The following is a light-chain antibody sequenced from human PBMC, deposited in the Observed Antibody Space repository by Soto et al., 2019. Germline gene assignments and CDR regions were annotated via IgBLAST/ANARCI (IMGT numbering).Light chain of an antibody. CDR1: QSVSSN. V-gene: IGKV3-15*01. J-gene: IGKJ2*01. CDR3: QQYTKWLPT. Sequence: EIVMTQSPATLSVSPGERATLSCRASQSVSSNLAWYQQKPGQAPRLLIYGASTRATGIPARFSGSGYGTAFTLPISSLQSEDFAVYYCQQYTKWLPTFGHGTKLEIK. CDR2: GAS.